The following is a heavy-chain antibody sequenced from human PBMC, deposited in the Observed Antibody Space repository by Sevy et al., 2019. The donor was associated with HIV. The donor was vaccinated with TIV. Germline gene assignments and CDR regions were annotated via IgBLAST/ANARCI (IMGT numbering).Heavy chain of an antibody. Sequence: ASVKVSCKASGYTFTNYGFNWVRQAPGQGLEWMGWISAYDGNTNYAQKLQGRVTLTTDTSTSTAYMDLRSLRSDDTAVYYCARGAWGVPESLHFDYWGQGTLVTVSS. CDR1: GYTFTNYG. D-gene: IGHD7-27*01. CDR3: ARGAWGVPESLHFDY. V-gene: IGHV1-18*01. J-gene: IGHJ4*02. CDR2: ISAYDGNT.